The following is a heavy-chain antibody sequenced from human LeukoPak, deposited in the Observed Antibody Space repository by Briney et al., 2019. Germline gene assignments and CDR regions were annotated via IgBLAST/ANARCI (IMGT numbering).Heavy chain of an antibody. Sequence: SQTLSLTCTVSGGSISSYYWSWIRQPPGKGLEWIGYIYYSGSTNYNPSLKSRVTISVDTSKNQFSLKLSSVTAADTAVYYCARVQGQWLVPGAFDIWGQGTMVTVSS. D-gene: IGHD6-19*01. V-gene: IGHV4-59*01. CDR2: IYYSGST. CDR1: GGSISSYY. CDR3: ARVQGQWLVPGAFDI. J-gene: IGHJ3*02.